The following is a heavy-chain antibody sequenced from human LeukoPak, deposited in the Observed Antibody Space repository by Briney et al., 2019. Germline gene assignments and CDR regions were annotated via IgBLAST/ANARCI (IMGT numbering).Heavy chain of an antibody. V-gene: IGHV5-51*01. J-gene: IGHJ4*02. CDR2: IYPGDSDT. Sequence: GESLKISCKGSGYSFTSYWIGWVRQMPGKGLEWMGIIYPGDSDTRYSPSFQGQVTISADKSISTAYLQWSSLKASDTAMYYCARRSYVWGTLGTFGYWGQGTLVTVSS. CDR3: ARRSYVWGTLGTFGY. D-gene: IGHD3-16*01. CDR1: GYSFTSYW.